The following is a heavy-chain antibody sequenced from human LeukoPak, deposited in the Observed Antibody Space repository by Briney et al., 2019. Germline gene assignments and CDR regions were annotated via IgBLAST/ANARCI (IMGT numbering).Heavy chain of an antibody. CDR2: IYTSGRN. J-gene: IGHJ4*02. CDR1: GGSISSGSYY. Sequence: SETLSLTCTVSGGSISSGSYYWSWIRQPAGKGLEWIGRIYTSGRNIYNPSLKSRVTISVDTSKNQFSLKLNSVTAADTAMYYCARVYWFYFDYWGQGTLVTVSS. CDR3: ARVYWFYFDY. V-gene: IGHV4-61*02. D-gene: IGHD2-8*02.